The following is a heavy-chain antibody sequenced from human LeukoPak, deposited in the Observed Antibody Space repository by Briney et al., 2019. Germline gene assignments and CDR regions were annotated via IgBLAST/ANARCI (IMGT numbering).Heavy chain of an antibody. Sequence: GESLKISCKVSGYSFINYWIGWVRQMPGRGLEWMGIIYPGDSDTRYSPSFQGQVTISADKSISTAYLQWSSLKASDTAMYYCASIRCGSSTSCYTGWFDPWGQGTLVTVSS. CDR2: IYPGDSDT. J-gene: IGHJ5*02. D-gene: IGHD2-2*02. V-gene: IGHV5-51*01. CDR3: ASIRCGSSTSCYTGWFDP. CDR1: GYSFINYW.